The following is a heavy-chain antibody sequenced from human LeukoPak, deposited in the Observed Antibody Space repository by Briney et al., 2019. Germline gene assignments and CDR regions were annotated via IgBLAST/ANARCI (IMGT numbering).Heavy chain of an antibody. J-gene: IGHJ4*02. D-gene: IGHD1-1*01. CDR1: GFTFSSYA. Sequence: PGGSLRLSCAASGFTFSSYAMNWVRQAPGKGLEWVANIKEDGSENSYVESVKGRFTISRDNAKNSLYLQLNSLRAEDTAVYFCARQRYFDYWGQGTLVTVSS. CDR2: IKEDGSEN. V-gene: IGHV3-7*01. CDR3: ARQRYFDY.